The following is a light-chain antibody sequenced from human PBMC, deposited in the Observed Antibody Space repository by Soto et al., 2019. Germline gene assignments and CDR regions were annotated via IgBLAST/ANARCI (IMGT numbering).Light chain of an antibody. CDR1: QGVSSY. CDR2: DAV. J-gene: IGKJ2*01. Sequence: IVLTQSPVPLSLSPRERATLPCTASQGVSSYLAWYQQKPGQAPRLLIYDAVRRATGIPDRFSGSGSGTDFTLTISRLEPEDFAVYFCHQYGRSLGTVGQGTKVDIK. CDR3: HQYGRSLGT. V-gene: IGKV3-20*01.